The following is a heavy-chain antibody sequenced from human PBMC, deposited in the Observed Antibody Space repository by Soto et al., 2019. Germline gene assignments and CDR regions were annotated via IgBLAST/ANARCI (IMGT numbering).Heavy chain of an antibody. CDR3: ARVKRGYSYGSIIDF. J-gene: IGHJ4*01. CDR2: IFYSGST. CDR1: GDSIRNYY. Sequence: SETLSLTCTVSGDSIRNYYWSWIRQPPGKGLEYIGYIFYSGSTNYNPSLKSRDAISVDTSRNQFALRLRSVTAADTATYYCARVKRGYSYGSIIDFWGRGTLVTVSS. V-gene: IGHV4-59*01. D-gene: IGHD5-18*01.